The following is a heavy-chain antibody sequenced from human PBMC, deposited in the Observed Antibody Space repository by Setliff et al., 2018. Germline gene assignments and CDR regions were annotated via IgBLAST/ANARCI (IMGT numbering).Heavy chain of an antibody. CDR2: INHSGSP. J-gene: IGHJ3*02. D-gene: IGHD4-17*01. V-gene: IGHV4-34*01. CDR1: GASFSGSY. Sequence: SETLSLTCAVYGASFSGSYCSWIRQSPGKGLEWIGEINHTGSPNWIGEINHSGSPNYNPSLKSRVTISVDTSRNQISLTLSSVTAADTAVYYCSRPHGGDYAFDIWGQGTMVTVSS. CDR3: SRPHGGDYAFDI.